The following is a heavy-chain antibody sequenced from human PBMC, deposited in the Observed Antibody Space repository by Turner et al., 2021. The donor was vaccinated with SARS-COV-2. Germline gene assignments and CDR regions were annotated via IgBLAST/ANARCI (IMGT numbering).Heavy chain of an antibody. CDR2: IDYSGST. CDR3: ARRLVVQGTDDYSYYYGMDV. D-gene: IGHD3-22*01. Sequence: QLQLQESGPGLVKPSETLSLTCTVSGGSISSSSYYWGWIRQPPGKGLEWIGNIDYSGSTYYNPSLKRRVTISVDTSKNQFSLKLSSVTATDTAVYYCARRLVVQGTDDYSYYYGMDVWGQGTTVTVSS. J-gene: IGHJ6*02. V-gene: IGHV4-39*01. CDR1: GGSISSSSYY.